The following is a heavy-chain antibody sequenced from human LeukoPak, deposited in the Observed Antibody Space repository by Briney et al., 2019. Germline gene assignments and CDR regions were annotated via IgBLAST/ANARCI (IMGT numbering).Heavy chain of an antibody. D-gene: IGHD2-2*01. V-gene: IGHV1-69*05. CDR1: GGTFSSYA. CDR3: ARAVPAALFYYYYYMDV. Sequence: GASVKVSCKASGGTFSSYAISWVRQAPGQGLEWMGGIISIFGTANYAQKFQGRVTITTDESTSTAYMELSSLRSEDTAVYYCARAVPAALFYYYYYMDVWGKGTTVTVSS. J-gene: IGHJ6*03. CDR2: IISIFGTA.